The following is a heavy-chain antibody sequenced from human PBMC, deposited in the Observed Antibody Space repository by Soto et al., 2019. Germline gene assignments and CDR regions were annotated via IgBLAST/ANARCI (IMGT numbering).Heavy chain of an antibody. D-gene: IGHD3-10*01. V-gene: IGHV1-8*01. Sequence: QVQLVQSGAEVKKPGASVKVSCKASGYTFTSYDINWVRQATGQGLVWMGWMNPNSGNTGYAQKFQGRVTMTRNTSIGTAYMELSSLRSEDTAVYYCASNRGAGYYYYMDVWGKGTTVTVSS. CDR2: MNPNSGNT. CDR1: GYTFTSYD. J-gene: IGHJ6*03. CDR3: ASNRGAGYYYYMDV.